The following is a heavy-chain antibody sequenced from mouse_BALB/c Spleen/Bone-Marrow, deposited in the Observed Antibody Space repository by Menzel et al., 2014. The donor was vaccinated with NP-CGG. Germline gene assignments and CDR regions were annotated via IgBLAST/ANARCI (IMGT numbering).Heavy chain of an antibody. V-gene: IGHV1S81*02. CDR1: GYTFTSYY. Sequence: VQLQQSGAEPVKPGASVKLSCKASGYTFTSYYMYWVKQRPGQGLEWIGEINPSNGGTNFNEKFKSKATLTVDKSSSTAYMQLSSLTSEDSAVYYCTRYGNYYFDYWGQGTTLTVSS. D-gene: IGHD2-1*01. CDR2: INPSNGGT. CDR3: TRYGNYYFDY. J-gene: IGHJ2*01.